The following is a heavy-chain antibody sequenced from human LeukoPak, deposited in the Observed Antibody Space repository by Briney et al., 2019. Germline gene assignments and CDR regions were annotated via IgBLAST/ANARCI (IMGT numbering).Heavy chain of an antibody. CDR1: GGSISSGDYY. Sequence: SETLSLTCTVSGGSISSGDYYWSWIRQPPGKGLEWIGYIYYSGSTNYNPSLKSRVTISVDTSKNQFSLKLSSVTAADTAVYYCARDYSYGYNWFDPWGQGTLVTVSS. D-gene: IGHD5-18*01. J-gene: IGHJ5*02. CDR2: IYYSGST. CDR3: ARDYSYGYNWFDP. V-gene: IGHV4-61*08.